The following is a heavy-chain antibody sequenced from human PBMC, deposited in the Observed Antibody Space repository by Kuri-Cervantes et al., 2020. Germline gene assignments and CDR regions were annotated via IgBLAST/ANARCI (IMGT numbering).Heavy chain of an antibody. D-gene: IGHD3-3*01. CDR2: IYYSEST. Sequence: ESLKISCTVSGGSVSSGTYYWSWIRQPPGKGLEWIGYIYYSESTNYNPSLKSRVTISVDTSKNQFSLKLNSVTAADTAVYYCARGDEGRRLHIFGIWGQGTLVTVSS. V-gene: IGHV4-61*01. CDR1: GGSVSSGTYY. J-gene: IGHJ4*02. CDR3: ARGDEGRRLHIFGI.